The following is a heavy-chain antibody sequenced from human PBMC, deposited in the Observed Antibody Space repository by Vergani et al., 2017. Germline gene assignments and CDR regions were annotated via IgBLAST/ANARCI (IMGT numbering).Heavy chain of an antibody. D-gene: IGHD2-8*01. Sequence: VQLVESGGGLVKPGGSLRLSCAASGFTFSDFSMSWVRQAPGKGLEWVAFIGSSGPYINYADSVKGRFIISRDNTHNSLFLQLRSLRAEDAAVYYCARDCTSCGCPDHYGMDVWGQGAKVTVSS. CDR3: ARDCTSCGCPDHYGMDV. J-gene: IGHJ6*01. CDR2: IGSSGPYI. CDR1: GFTFSDFS. V-gene: IGHV3-21*06.